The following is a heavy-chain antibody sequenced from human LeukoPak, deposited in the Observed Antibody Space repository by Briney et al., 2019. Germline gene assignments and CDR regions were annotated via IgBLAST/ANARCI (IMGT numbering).Heavy chain of an antibody. Sequence: PSETLSLTCAVSGYSISRGYYWGRIRQPPGKGLEWIGSIYHSGSTYYNPSLKSRVTISVDTSKSQFSLKLSSVTAADTAVYYCARLYYSYGIMDCDYWGQGTLVTVSS. CDR3: ARLYYSYGIMDCDY. J-gene: IGHJ4*02. CDR1: GYSISRGYY. V-gene: IGHV4-38-2*01. CDR2: IYHSGST. D-gene: IGHD5-18*01.